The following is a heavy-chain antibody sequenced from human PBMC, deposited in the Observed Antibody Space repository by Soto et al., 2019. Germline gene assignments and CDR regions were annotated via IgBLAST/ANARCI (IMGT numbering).Heavy chain of an antibody. D-gene: IGHD3-9*01. CDR1: GFTFSSYA. V-gene: IGHV3-23*01. Sequence: XSLRLSCAASGFTFSSYAMRWVRQAPGKGLEWVSAISGSGGSTYYADSVKGRFTISRDNSKNTLYLQMNSLRADDMAVYYCAKNDYDILTGYYIGYWGQGTLVTVPQ. CDR3: AKNDYDILTGYYIGY. J-gene: IGHJ4*02. CDR2: ISGSGGST.